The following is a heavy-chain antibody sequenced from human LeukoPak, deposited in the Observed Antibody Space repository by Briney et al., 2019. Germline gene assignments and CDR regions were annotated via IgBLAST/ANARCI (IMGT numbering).Heavy chain of an antibody. Sequence: PGGSLRLSCAASGRTFSSYEMNWVRQAPGKGLEWVSYICNSCSTIYYPDPVKRRITISKNNAKNVSHPPMTSPTAEDTAVYYCARDTLGEGEDANYAVYYFDYWGQGTPVTVSS. D-gene: IGHD4/OR15-4a*01. CDR1: GRTFSSYE. CDR2: ICNSCSTI. V-gene: IGHV3-48*03. CDR3: ARDTLGEGEDANYAVYYFDY. J-gene: IGHJ4*02.